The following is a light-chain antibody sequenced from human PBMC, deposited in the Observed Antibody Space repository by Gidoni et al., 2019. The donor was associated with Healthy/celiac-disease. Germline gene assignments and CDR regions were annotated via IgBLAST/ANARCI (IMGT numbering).Light chain of an antibody. CDR3: QQYCSSLFT. Sequence: ELVLTQSPGTLSLSPGERATLPCRASQSVSISYLDWYQQKPGQAPRLLIYGASSRATGIPDRFSGSGSGTDFTLTIIRLEPEDFAVYYGQQYCSSLFTFGGGTKVEIK. V-gene: IGKV3-20*01. J-gene: IGKJ4*01. CDR2: GAS. CDR1: QSVSISY.